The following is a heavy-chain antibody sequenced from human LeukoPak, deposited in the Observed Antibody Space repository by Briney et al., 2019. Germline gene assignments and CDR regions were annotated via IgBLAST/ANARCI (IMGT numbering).Heavy chain of an antibody. CDR1: GYTFTSYF. Sequence: GASVKVSCTASGYTFTSYFMHWVRQAPGQGLEWMGIINPSGGSTSYAQKFQGRVSMTRDTSTSTVYMELSSLRSEDTAVYYCARSYYHDSSIYYFPTDYWGQGTLVTVSS. V-gene: IGHV1-46*01. CDR3: ARSYYHDSSIYYFPTDY. J-gene: IGHJ4*02. CDR2: INPSGGST. D-gene: IGHD3-22*01.